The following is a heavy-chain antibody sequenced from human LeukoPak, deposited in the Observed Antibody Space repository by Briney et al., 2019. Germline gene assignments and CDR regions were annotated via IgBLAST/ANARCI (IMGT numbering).Heavy chain of an antibody. V-gene: IGHV5-51*01. CDR2: IYPGDSDT. J-gene: IGHJ4*02. Sequence: GESLKISCKASGYNFSSYWIAWVRQMPGKGLDWMGNIYPGDSDTRYSPSFQGQVNISADKSISTAYLQWSSLKASDTAIYYCARHGDPEDYWGQGTLVTVSP. CDR3: ARHGDPEDY. CDR1: GYNFSSYW. D-gene: IGHD3-10*01.